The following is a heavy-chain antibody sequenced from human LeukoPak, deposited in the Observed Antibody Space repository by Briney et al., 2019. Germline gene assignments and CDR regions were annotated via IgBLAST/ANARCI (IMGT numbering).Heavy chain of an antibody. D-gene: IGHD2-2*01. CDR1: GYTFTSYG. V-gene: IGHV1-18*01. CDR3: ARDEVIVVVPAGPDAFDI. J-gene: IGHJ3*02. Sequence: ASVKVSCKASGYTFTSYGISWVRQAPGQGLEWMGWISAYNGNTNYAQKLQGRVTMTTDTSTSTAYMELRSLRSDDTAVYYCARDEVIVVVPAGPDAFDIWGQGTMVTVSS. CDR2: ISAYNGNT.